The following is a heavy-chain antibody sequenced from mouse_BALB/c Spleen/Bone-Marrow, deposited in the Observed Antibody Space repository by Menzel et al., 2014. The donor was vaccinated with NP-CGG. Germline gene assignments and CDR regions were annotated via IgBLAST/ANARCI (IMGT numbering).Heavy chain of an antibody. D-gene: IGHD3-1*01. Sequence: EVQLVESGGGLVKPGGSLKLSCAASGFTFSSYAMSWVRQSPEKRLEWVAEISSGGSYTYYPDTVTGRFTISRDNAKNTLYLERSSLRSEDTAMYYCARDRGYFDYWGQGTTLTGAS. V-gene: IGHV5-9-4*01. CDR3: ARDRGYFDY. CDR2: ISSGGSYT. CDR1: GFTFSSYA. J-gene: IGHJ2*01.